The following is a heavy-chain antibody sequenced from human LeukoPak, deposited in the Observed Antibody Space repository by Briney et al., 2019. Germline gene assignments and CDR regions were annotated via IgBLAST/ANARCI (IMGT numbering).Heavy chain of an antibody. CDR3: AKEPGSGRYFDY. CDR1: GFTFSSYA. V-gene: IGHV3-23*01. CDR2: ISGSGGST. Sequence: GGSLRLSCAASGFTFSSYAMTWVRQAPGEGLEWVSTISGSGGSTYYADSVKGRFTISRDNSKNTLYLQMNSLRAEDTAVYYCAKEPGSGRYFDYWGQGTLVTVSS. J-gene: IGHJ4*02. D-gene: IGHD3-10*01.